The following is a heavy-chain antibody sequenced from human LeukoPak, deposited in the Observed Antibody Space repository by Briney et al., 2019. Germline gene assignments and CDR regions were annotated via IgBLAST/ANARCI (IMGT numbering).Heavy chain of an antibody. D-gene: IGHD3-22*01. CDR2: IYYSGST. CDR3: ARHVHDSSGLGYFDY. J-gene: IGHJ4*02. CDR1: GGSISSSSYY. Sequence: SETLSLTCTVSGGSISSSSYYWGWIRQPPGKGLEWIGSIYYSGSTYYNPSLKSRVTISVDTSKNQFSLKLSSVTAADTAVYYCARHVHDSSGLGYFDYWGQGTLVTVSS. V-gene: IGHV4-39*01.